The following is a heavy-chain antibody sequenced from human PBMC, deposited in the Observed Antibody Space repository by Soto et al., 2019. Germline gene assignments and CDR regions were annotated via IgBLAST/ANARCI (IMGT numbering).Heavy chain of an antibody. Sequence: SETLSLTCTVSGGSISGYYWSWIRQPPGKGLEWIGYIYYSGTTGYNPSLNSRVTMSVDTSKNQFSLKVNSVTAADTAVYYCARESYYGSGATVVAYWGQGTLVTVSS. CDR3: ARESYYGSGATVVAY. D-gene: IGHD3-10*01. CDR2: IYYSGTT. V-gene: IGHV4-59*01. CDR1: GGSISGYY. J-gene: IGHJ4*02.